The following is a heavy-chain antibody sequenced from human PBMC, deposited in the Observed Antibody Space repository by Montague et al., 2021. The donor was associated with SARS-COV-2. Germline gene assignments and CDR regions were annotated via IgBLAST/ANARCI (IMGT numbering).Heavy chain of an antibody. Sequence: SETLSLTCAVHGTSFSGYYWNWIRQPPGKGLEWNGEINHGGRTKYSPSLKSRLTISADTSKNQFSLKLTSMAAADTAVYFCARLRDGVVPSPRLGVGPYYSYYYMDVWGKGTTVTVSS. CDR1: GTSFSGYY. D-gene: IGHD3-10*01. CDR2: INHGGRT. V-gene: IGHV4-34*01. CDR3: ARLRDGVVPSPRLGVGPYYSYYYMDV. J-gene: IGHJ6*03.